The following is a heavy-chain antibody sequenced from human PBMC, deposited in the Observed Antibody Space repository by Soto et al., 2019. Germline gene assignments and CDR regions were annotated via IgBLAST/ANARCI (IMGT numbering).Heavy chain of an antibody. D-gene: IGHD2-21*02. Sequence: QVQLVESGGGAVQPGRSLRLSCTPSGFTFSAYGMHWVRQAPGKGLEWVAAISHDGANKYYGDSVRGRFTISRDNSKNTLYLQMNTLRNEDTAVYYCAKESRSSAVTATRVYGMDVWGQGTTVTVSS. CDR3: AKESRSSAVTATRVYGMDV. J-gene: IGHJ6*02. CDR1: GFTFSAYG. CDR2: ISHDGANK. V-gene: IGHV3-30*18.